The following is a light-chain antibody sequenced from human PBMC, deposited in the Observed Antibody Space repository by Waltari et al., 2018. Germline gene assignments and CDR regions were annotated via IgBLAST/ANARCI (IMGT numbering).Light chain of an antibody. V-gene: IGLV2-8*01. Sequence: QSALTQPPSASGSPGQSVTISCTGTSSDVGGYNYVSWYQQHPGKAPKLMIYEVSKRPPGVPDRFSGSKSGNTASLTVSGLQADDEADYYCSSYAGSNAHVVFGGGTKLTVL. CDR3: SSYAGSNAHVV. CDR2: EVS. CDR1: SSDVGGYNY. J-gene: IGLJ2*01.